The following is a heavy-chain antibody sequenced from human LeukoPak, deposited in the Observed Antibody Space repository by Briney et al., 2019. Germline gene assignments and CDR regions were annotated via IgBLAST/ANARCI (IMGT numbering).Heavy chain of an antibody. V-gene: IGHV1-69*13. J-gene: IGHJ4*02. CDR3: ARDKWLQSEGYFDY. CDR2: IIPIFGTA. D-gene: IGHD5-24*01. CDR1: GYTFTSYG. Sequence: SVKVSCKASGYTFTSYGISWVRQAPGQGLEWMGGIIPIFGTANYAQKFQGRVTITADESTSTAYMELSSLRSEDTAVYYCARDKWLQSEGYFDYWGQGTLVTVSS.